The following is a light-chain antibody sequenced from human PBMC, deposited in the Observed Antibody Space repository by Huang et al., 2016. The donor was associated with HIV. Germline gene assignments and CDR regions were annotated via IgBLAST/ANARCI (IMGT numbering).Light chain of an antibody. V-gene: IGKV3D-11*01. J-gene: IGKJ2*01. CDR3: QQPGS. CDR2: DTS. Sequence: EIVLTQSPATLSLSPGERATLSCRASQGVGGSLAWYQQKPVQAPRLLIYDTSTRATGIPARFSGSGSETDFTLTISSLEPEDFAVYYCQQPGSFGQGTKVDIK. CDR1: QGVGGS.